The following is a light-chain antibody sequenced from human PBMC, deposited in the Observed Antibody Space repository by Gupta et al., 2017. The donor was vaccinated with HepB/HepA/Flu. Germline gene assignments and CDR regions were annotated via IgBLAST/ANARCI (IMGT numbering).Light chain of an antibody. CDR2: GKN. CDR1: SLRSYY. V-gene: IGLV3-19*01. J-gene: IGLJ2*01. CDR3: NSQASSSKQVV. Sequence: SSELTQDPAVSVALGQTVRITCQGDSLRSYYASWYQQKPGQAPVLVIYGKNNRPSGIPDRFSGSSSGNTASLTITGAQAEDEADYYWNSQASSSKQVVFGGGTKLTVL.